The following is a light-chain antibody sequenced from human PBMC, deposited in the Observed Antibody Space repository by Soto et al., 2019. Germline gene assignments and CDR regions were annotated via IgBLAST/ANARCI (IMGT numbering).Light chain of an antibody. CDR2: RAS. J-gene: IGKJ1*01. CDR1: QSINNYF. V-gene: IGKV3-20*01. Sequence: EIVLTQSPGTLSLSPGETATLSCMSSQSINNYFLAWHQQRPGQAPRLLIFRASQRASGIPDRFRGSGSGTDFTLTITRLEHEDFAVYYCQQYTKAPRTFGQGTKVDIK. CDR3: QQYTKAPRT.